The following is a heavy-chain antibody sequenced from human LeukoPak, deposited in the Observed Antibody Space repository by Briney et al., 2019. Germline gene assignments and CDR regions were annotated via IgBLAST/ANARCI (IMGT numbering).Heavy chain of an antibody. CDR1: GGSISSSRYS. CDR3: ARDGTRGVGYYY. CDR2: IYYSGST. Sequence: PSETLSLTCTVSGGSISSSRYSWGWIRQPPGKGLEWIGYIYYSGSTNYNPSLKSRVTISVDTSKNQFSLKLSSVTAADTAVYYCARDGTRGVGYYYWGQGTLVTVSS. D-gene: IGHD2-8*01. J-gene: IGHJ4*02. V-gene: IGHV4-61*01.